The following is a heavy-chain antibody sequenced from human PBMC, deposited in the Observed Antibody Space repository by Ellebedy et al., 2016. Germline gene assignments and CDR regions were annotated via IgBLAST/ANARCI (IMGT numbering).Heavy chain of an antibody. CDR1: GYTFTSYY. J-gene: IGHJ4*02. D-gene: IGHD3-10*01. V-gene: IGHV1-46*01. Sequence: ASVKVSCKASGYTFTSYYIHWVRQATGQGLEWMGIINPSGGSTRYAPKLQGRVTMTRDTSTSTVYMELSSLRSEDTAVYYCARAHYGSGSYSHFDYWGQGTLVTVSS. CDR2: INPSGGST. CDR3: ARAHYGSGSYSHFDY.